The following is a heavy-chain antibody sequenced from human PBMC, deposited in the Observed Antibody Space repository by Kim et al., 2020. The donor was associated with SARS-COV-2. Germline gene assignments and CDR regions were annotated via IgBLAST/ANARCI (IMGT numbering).Heavy chain of an antibody. J-gene: IGHJ5*02. D-gene: IGHD3-16*01. CDR3: ARTLRGVNWFDP. V-gene: IGHV4-59*01. Sequence: LWSRVTISVETSKNQFSLKLSSVTAADTAMYYCARTLRGVNWFDPWGQGTLVTVSS.